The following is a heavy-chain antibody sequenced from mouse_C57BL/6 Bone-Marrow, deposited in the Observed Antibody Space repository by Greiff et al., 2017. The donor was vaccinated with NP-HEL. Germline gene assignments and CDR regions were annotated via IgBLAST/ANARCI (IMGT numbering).Heavy chain of an antibody. CDR2: IYPGSGNT. J-gene: IGHJ3*01. CDR1: GYSFTSYY. V-gene: IGHV1-66*01. Sequence: VQLQQSGPELVKPGASVKISCKASGYSFTSYYIHWVKQRPGQGLAWIGWIYPGSGNTKYNEKFKGKATLTADPSSSTAYMQLSSLTSEDSAVYYCASWGFAYWGQGTLVTVSA. CDR3: ASWGFAY.